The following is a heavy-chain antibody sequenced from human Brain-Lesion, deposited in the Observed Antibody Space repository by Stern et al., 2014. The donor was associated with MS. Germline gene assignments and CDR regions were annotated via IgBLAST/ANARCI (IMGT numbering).Heavy chain of an antibody. CDR3: ATLSPGAGGNYYRHFDY. Sequence: VQLEESGAEVKKPGASVKVSCKVSGYTLPELSMPWVRQAPRKGLEWMGGFDPEDGETIYAQKFQGRVTMTEDTSTDTAYMELSSLRSEDTAVYYCATLSPGAGGNYYRHFDYWGQGTLVTVSS. CDR2: FDPEDGET. J-gene: IGHJ4*02. CDR1: GYTLPELS. V-gene: IGHV1-24*01. D-gene: IGHD1-26*01.